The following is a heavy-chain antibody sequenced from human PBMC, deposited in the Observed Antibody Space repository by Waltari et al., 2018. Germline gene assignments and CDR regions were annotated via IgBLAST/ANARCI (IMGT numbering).Heavy chain of an antibody. V-gene: IGHV3-49*03. Sequence: EVQVVESGGDLVQPGRSMRLSCIGSDFTFADYPMSWFRQAPGKGLSWVGPIRIRSQGGTTEYSSSVKVRFSISRNDFRRIAYLQMNSLKTEDTAVYYCTRVSTVPAAADAVDIWGQGTMVTVSS. CDR2: IRIRSQGGTT. J-gene: IGHJ3*02. CDR1: DFTFADYP. CDR3: TRVSTVPAAADAVDI. D-gene: IGHD2-2*01.